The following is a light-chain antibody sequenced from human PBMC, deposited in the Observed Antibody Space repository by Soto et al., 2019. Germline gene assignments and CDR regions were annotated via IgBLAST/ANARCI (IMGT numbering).Light chain of an antibody. CDR1: ESVDSN. CDR3: QHYNNWPPLYT. CDR2: AAS. J-gene: IGKJ2*01. V-gene: IGKV3-15*01. Sequence: EVVVTQSPATLSVSPGERATLSCMASESVDSNLAWYQQKPGQAPRLLIYAASVRATGIPVRFSGGGSGTDFTLTISSLQSEDFASYYCQHYNNWPPLYTFGQGTKLEIK.